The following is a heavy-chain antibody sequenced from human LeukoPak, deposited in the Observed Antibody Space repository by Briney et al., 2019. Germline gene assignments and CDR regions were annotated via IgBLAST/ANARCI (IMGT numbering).Heavy chain of an antibody. CDR1: GYTFTDYY. CDR2: INHNAGIK. V-gene: IGHV1-2*02. Sequence: ASVKVSCKASGYTFTDYYFHWLRQAPGHGLEWRGWINHNAGIKNYAQNFKGRVTMTRDTSISTAYMEVSRLRSDDTAVFYCARDLAMYSPDLDYWGQGTLVTVSS. D-gene: IGHD1-26*01. J-gene: IGHJ4*02. CDR3: ARDLAMYSPDLDY.